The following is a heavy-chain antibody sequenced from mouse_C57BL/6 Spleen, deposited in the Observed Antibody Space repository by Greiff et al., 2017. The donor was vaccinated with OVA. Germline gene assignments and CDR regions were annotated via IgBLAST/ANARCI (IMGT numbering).Heavy chain of an antibody. D-gene: IGHD2-1*01. CDR1: GYTFTSYW. CDR2: IDPSDSYT. V-gene: IGHV1-69*01. Sequence: QVQLQQPGAELVMPGASVKLSCKASGYTFTSYWMHWVKQRPGQGLEWIGEIDPSDSYTNYNQKFKGKSTLTVDKSSSTAYMQLSSLTSDDSAVYYCASSIYYGNYRYFDYWGQGTTLTVSS. CDR3: ASSIYYGNYRYFDY. J-gene: IGHJ2*01.